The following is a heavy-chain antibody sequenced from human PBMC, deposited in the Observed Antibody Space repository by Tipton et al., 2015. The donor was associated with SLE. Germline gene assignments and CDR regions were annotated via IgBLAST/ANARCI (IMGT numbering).Heavy chain of an antibody. CDR1: GFTFSNHE. CDR3: AKGRVGCKGDTCYVRDFDY. D-gene: IGHD2-2*01. J-gene: IGHJ4*02. CDR2: ISSSGSII. Sequence: SLRLSCAASGFTFSNHEMNWVRQAPGKGLEWVSYISSSGSIIYDTDSVKGRFSISRDNARSLLFLQMNSLRVEDSAVYYCAKGRVGCKGDTCYVRDFDYWGQGTLVTVSP. V-gene: IGHV3-48*03.